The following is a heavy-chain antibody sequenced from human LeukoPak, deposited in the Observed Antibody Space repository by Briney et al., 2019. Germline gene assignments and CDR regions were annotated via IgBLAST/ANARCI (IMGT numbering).Heavy chain of an antibody. J-gene: IGHJ4*02. CDR3: ARAFGAVAGYFDY. Sequence: PGGSLRLFCVASGFTFSTSDMHSVRQVTRQALEWVSAIPIIPDIYYADSVKGRFTISRENPKNPLYLQMNSLRAGDTAVYYCARAFGAVAGYFDYWGQGTLVTVSS. CDR1: GFTFSTSD. V-gene: IGHV3-13*01. D-gene: IGHD6-13*01. CDR2: IPIIPDI.